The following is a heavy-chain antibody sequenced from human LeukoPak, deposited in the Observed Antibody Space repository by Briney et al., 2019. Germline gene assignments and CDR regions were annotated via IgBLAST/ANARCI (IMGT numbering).Heavy chain of an antibody. CDR3: ARGRYCSSTSCYVTRFDP. V-gene: IGHV1-18*01. D-gene: IGHD2-2*01. Sequence: ASVKVSCKASGYTFTSYGISWVRQAPGQGLEWMGWISAYNGNTNYAQKFQGRVTMTRNTSISTAYMELSSLRSEDTAVYYCARGRYCSSTSCYVTRFDPWGQGTLVTVSS. CDR2: ISAYNGNT. J-gene: IGHJ5*02. CDR1: GYTFTSYG.